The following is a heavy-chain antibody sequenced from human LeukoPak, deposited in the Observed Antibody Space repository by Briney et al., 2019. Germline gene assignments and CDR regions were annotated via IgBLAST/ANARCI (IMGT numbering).Heavy chain of an antibody. V-gene: IGHV3-48*01. J-gene: IGHJ4*02. D-gene: IGHD1-14*01. CDR3: AKDQGLYND. Sequence: GGSLRLSCAASGFTFSSYNMNWVRQAPGKGLEWVSYISSSGSTIYYADSVKGRFTISRDNAKNSLYLQLNSLRPEDTAVYYCAKDQGLYNDWGQGTLVTVSS. CDR1: GFTFSSYN. CDR2: ISSSGSTI.